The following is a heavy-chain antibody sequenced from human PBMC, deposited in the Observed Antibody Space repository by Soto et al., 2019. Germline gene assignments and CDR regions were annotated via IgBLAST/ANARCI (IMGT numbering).Heavy chain of an antibody. J-gene: IGHJ5*02. V-gene: IGHV3-23*01. D-gene: IGHD3-10*01. CDR2: IGGGGETT. Sequence: FQVMQSGGGFVQPGGSLRLACAASGFSFSTTDKSWVRQAPGKGLEWVSTIGGGGETTYYADSVKGRFTISRDNSKNTVYLQMDGLRVDDTALYYCAKNSGWFNTWGQGDLVTVSS. CDR3: AKNSGWFNT. CDR1: GFSFSTTD.